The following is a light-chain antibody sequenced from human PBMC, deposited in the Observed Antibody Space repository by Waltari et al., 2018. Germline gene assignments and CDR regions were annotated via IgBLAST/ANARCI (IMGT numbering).Light chain of an antibody. CDR3: CSYGGSYTWV. J-gene: IGLJ3*02. V-gene: IGLV2-23*01. Sequence: QSALTQPASVSVSPGQAINISCTGTNSDVGAFNLVSWYQQYPGRAPRLMIYEARNRPSGVSNRFSASKSGNTASLTISGLQADDEADYYCCSYGGSYTWVFGGGTKVTVL. CDR2: EAR. CDR1: NSDVGAFNL.